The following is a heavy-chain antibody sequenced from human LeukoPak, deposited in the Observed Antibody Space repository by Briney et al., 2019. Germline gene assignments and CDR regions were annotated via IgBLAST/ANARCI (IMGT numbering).Heavy chain of an antibody. V-gene: IGHV4-34*01. J-gene: IGHJ4*02. CDR3: ARNPYSYGYMRFDY. D-gene: IGHD5-18*01. CDR2: INHSGST. CDR1: GGSFSGYY. Sequence: PSETLSLTCAVYGGSFSGYYWSWIRQPPGKGLEWIGEINHSGSTNYNPSLKSRVTISVDTSKNQFSLKLSSVTAADTAVYYCARNPYSYGYMRFDYWGQGTLVTVSP.